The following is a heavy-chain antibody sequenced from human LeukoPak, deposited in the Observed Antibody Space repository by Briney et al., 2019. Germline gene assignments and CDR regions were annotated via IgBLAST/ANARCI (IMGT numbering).Heavy chain of an antibody. D-gene: IGHD2-2*01. J-gene: IGHJ4*02. CDR1: GYTFTNYW. CDR2: IYPSDSDT. V-gene: IGHV5-51*01. Sequence: GESLKISCQGSGYTFTNYWIGWVRQMPGKGLEWMGIIYPSDSDTIYNPSFQSQVTISVDKSTNTAYLQWSSLKASDTAMYFCARYCDTTSCYRYWGQGTLVTVSS. CDR3: ARYCDTTSCYRY.